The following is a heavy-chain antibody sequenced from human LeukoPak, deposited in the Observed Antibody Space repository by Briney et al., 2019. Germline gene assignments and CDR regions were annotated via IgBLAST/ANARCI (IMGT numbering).Heavy chain of an antibody. V-gene: IGHV3-21*01. CDR2: ISSSSSYI. CDR3: ARDLAYSSGMADY. D-gene: IGHD6-19*01. CDR1: GFTFSSYS. J-gene: IGHJ4*02. Sequence: GGSLRLSCAASGFTFSSYSMNWVRQAPGKGLEWVSSISSSSSYIYYADSVKGRFTISRDNAKNSLYLQMNSLRAEDTAVYYCARDLAYSSGMADYWGQGTLVTVSS.